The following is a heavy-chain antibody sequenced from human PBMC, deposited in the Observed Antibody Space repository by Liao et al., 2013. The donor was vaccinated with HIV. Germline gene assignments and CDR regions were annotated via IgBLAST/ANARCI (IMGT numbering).Heavy chain of an antibody. Sequence: QMHLQESGPGLVKPSETLSLTCTVSGGSITSSSYYWGWIRQSPGEGLEWIGSIDYRGSTYYNPSLQSRFTILVDTSKNQLSLRLRSATAADTAVYYCARVPNYWYFDLWGRGTLVTVSS. J-gene: IGHJ2*01. CDR1: GGSITSSSYY. CDR3: ARVPNYWYFDL. CDR2: IDYRGST. V-gene: IGHV4-39*07.